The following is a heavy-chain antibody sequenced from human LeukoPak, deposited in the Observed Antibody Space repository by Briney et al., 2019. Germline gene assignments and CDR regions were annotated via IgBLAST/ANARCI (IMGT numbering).Heavy chain of an antibody. Sequence: SQTLSLTCTVSGGSISSGDYYWSWIRQPPGKGLEWIGYIYYSGSTYYNPSLKSRVTISVDTSKNQFSLKLSSVTAADTAVYYCARFLEWATYFDYWGQGTLVTVSS. V-gene: IGHV4-30-4*08. CDR2: IYYSGST. J-gene: IGHJ4*02. D-gene: IGHD3-3*01. CDR1: GGSISSGDYY. CDR3: ARFLEWATYFDY.